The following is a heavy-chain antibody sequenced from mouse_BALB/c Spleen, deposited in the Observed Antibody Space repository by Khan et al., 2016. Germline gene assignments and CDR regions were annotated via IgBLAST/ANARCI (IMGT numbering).Heavy chain of an antibody. V-gene: IGHV1-87*01. CDR2: IYPGDGDT. CDR3: AREGGPDY. J-gene: IGHJ2*01. Sequence: QVQLKESGAELARPGASVKLSCKASGYTFTSYWMQWVKQRPGQGLEWIGAIYPGDGDTRYTQKFKGKATLTADKSSSTAYMQLSSVASEDSAVYYCAREGGPDYWGQGTTLIVSS. CDR1: GYTFTSYW. D-gene: IGHD3-3*01.